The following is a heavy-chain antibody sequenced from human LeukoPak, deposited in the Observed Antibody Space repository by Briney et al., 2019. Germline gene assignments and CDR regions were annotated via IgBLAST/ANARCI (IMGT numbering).Heavy chain of an antibody. V-gene: IGHV1-18*01. CDR2: ISAYNGNT. CDR3: ARDRRYYDSSGYPDDY. J-gene: IGHJ4*02. Sequence: ASVKVSCKASGYTFTSYGISWVRQAPGQGLEWMGWISAYNGNTNYAQKLQGRVTMTTDTSTSTAYMELRSLGSDDTAVYYCARDRRYYDSSGYPDDYWGQGTLVTVSS. D-gene: IGHD3-22*01. CDR1: GYTFTSYG.